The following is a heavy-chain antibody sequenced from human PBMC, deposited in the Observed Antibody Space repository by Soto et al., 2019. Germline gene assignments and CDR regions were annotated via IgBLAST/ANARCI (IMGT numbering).Heavy chain of an antibody. CDR3: ARDGMVRGVIISYYYYGMDV. CDR2: ISYDGSNK. Sequence: PRLSCAASGFTFSSYAMHWVRQAPGKGLEWVAVISYDGSNKYYADSVKGRFTISRDNSKNTLYLQMNSLRAEDTAVYYCARDGMVRGVIISYYYYGMDVWGQGTTLTVSS. J-gene: IGHJ6*02. V-gene: IGHV3-30-3*01. CDR1: GFTFSSYA. D-gene: IGHD3-10*01.